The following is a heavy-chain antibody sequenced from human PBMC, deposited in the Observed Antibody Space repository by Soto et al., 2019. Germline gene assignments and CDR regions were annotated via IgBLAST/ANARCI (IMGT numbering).Heavy chain of an antibody. CDR2: IYIDGSP. CDR1: GFKVSSNY. V-gene: IGHV3-66*01. J-gene: IGHJ4*02. Sequence: GGSLRLSCAASGFKVSSNYMNWVRQAPGKGLEWVSVIYIDGSPYYTDSVKGRFSISRDNSKNTLYLQMNSLRAEDTAIYHCARVNASGYGDYWGQGVLVTVSS. CDR3: ARVNASGYGDY. D-gene: IGHD5-12*01.